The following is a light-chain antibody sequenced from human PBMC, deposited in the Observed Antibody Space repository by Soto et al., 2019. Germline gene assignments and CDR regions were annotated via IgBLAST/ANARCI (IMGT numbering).Light chain of an antibody. CDR3: QQYDTYWT. J-gene: IGKJ1*01. CDR1: QSISRW. V-gene: IGKV1-5*01. CDR2: DAS. Sequence: DIQMTQSPSTLSASVGDRVTITCRASQSISRWLAWYQQKPGKAPKMLIFDASILDSGVPSRFSGSGSGTEFTLTINSLQPDDFATYYCQQYDTYWTFGPGTKVEIK.